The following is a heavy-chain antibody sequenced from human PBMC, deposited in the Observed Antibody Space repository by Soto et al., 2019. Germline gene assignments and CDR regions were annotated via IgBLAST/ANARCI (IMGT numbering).Heavy chain of an antibody. CDR1: GGTFSSYA. Sequence: SVMVSCKNSGGTFSSYAISCGRQALGQGLEWMGGIIPIFGTANYAQKFQGRVTITADESTSTAYMELSSLRSEDTAVYYCASFSPAYYYDSSGYSNDAFDIWGQGTMVTVSS. J-gene: IGHJ3*02. CDR2: IIPIFGTA. CDR3: ASFSPAYYYDSSGYSNDAFDI. V-gene: IGHV1-69*13. D-gene: IGHD3-22*01.